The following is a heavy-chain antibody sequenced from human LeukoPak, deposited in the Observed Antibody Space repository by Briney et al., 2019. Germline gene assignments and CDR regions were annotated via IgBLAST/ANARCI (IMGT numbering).Heavy chain of an antibody. D-gene: IGHD2-2*01. CDR1: GGSISSSSYY. J-gene: IGHJ4*02. CDR2: IYYSGST. Sequence: SETLSLTCTVSGGSISSSSYYWGWIRQPPGKGLEWIGSIYYSGSTYYNPSLKSRVTISVDTSKNQYSLKLSSVTAADTAVYYCARQLGYCSSTSCYADKVDYWGQGTLVTVSS. CDR3: ARQLGYCSSTSCYADKVDY. V-gene: IGHV4-39*01.